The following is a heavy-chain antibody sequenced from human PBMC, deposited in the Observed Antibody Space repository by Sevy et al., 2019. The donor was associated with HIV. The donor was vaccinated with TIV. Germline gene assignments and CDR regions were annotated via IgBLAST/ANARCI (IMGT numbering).Heavy chain of an antibody. CDR2: IKSKTDDGTT. V-gene: IGHV3-15*01. Sequence: GGSLRLSCAASGFTFSNAWMSWVRQAPGKGLEWVGRIKSKTDDGTTDYAAPVKGRFTISRDDSKNTLYLQMNSLKTEDTAVYYCTIAPPPYYYDSSGYYYVEYFQHWGQGTLVTVSS. D-gene: IGHD3-22*01. J-gene: IGHJ1*01. CDR1: GFTFSNAW. CDR3: TIAPPPYYYDSSGYYYVEYFQH.